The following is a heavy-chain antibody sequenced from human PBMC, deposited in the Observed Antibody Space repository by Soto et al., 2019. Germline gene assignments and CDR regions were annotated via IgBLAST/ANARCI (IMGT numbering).Heavy chain of an antibody. CDR1: GFTFSSYA. CDR2: ISYDGSNK. D-gene: IGHD4-4*01. V-gene: IGHV3-30-3*01. CDR3: AVMATVTTDESY. J-gene: IGHJ4*02. Sequence: GGSLRLSCAASGFTFSSYAMHWVRQAPGKGLEWVAVISYDGSNKYYADSVKGRFTISRDNSKNTLYLQMNSLRAEDTAVYYCAVMATVTTDESYWGQGTLVTVSS.